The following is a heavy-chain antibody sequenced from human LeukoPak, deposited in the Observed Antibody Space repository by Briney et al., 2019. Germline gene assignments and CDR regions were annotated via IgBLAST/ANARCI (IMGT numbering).Heavy chain of an antibody. D-gene: IGHD2-15*01. J-gene: IGHJ5*02. V-gene: IGHV4-34*01. CDR2: INHSGST. Sequence: SETLSLTCAVYGGSFSGYYWSWIRQPPGKGLEWIGEINHSGSTNYNPSLKSRVTISVDTSKNQFSLKLSSVTAADTAVYYCARGSYCSGGSCSVRTNWFDPWGQGTLVTVSS. CDR1: GGSFSGYY. CDR3: ARGSYCSGGSCSVRTNWFDP.